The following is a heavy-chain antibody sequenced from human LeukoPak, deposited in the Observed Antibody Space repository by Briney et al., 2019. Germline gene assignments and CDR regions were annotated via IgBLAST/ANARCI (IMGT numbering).Heavy chain of an antibody. J-gene: IGHJ4*02. CDR1: GFTFSNYA. V-gene: IGHV3-30*02. CDR3: AHGSFDY. Sequence: PGGSLRLSCAASGFTFSNYAMHWVRQAPGKGLEWVAFIRYDGSNKYYTDSVKGRFTISRDNAKNTLYLQMNSLRAEDTAVYYCAHGSFDYWGQGTLVTVSS. CDR2: IRYDGSNK.